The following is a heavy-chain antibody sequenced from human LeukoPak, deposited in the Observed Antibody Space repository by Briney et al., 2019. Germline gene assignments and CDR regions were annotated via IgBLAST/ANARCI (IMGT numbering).Heavy chain of an antibody. D-gene: IGHD3-3*01. CDR3: ARSVDYDFGSGYYAYYFMDG. J-gene: IGHJ6*03. V-gene: IGHV1-69*05. CDR2: IIPICGTA. CDR1: GGTFSSYA. Sequence: SVKVTCKASGGTFSSYAISWVRQAPGQGLEWMGGIIPICGTANYAQEFQGRITITTDESTSTAYMELSSLRSEDTAVYYCARSVDYDFGSGYYAYYFMDGWGKGTTVTVSS.